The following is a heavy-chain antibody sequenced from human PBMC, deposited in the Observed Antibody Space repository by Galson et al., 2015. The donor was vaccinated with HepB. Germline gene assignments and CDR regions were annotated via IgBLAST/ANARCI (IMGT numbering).Heavy chain of an antibody. CDR3: AGGHFSGALDAFDI. Sequence: CAISGDSVSSNSAAWNWIRQSPSRGLEWLGRTYQRSKWYNDYAVFVKSRITINPDTSKNQFSLQPNSVTPEDTAVYYCAGGHFSGALDAFDIWGQGTMVTVSS. CDR2: TYQRSKWYN. J-gene: IGHJ3*02. V-gene: IGHV6-1*01. CDR1: GDSVSSNSAA. D-gene: IGHD3-3*02.